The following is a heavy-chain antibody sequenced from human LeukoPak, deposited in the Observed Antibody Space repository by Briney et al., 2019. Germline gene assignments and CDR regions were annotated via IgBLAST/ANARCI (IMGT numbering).Heavy chain of an antibody. CDR1: GGSISSSSYY. J-gene: IGHJ4*02. Sequence: SETLSLTCTISGGSISSSSYYWGWIRQPPGKGLEWIGSIYYSGSTYYNPSLKSRVTISVDTSKNQFSLKLSSVTAADTVVYYCARLSLYNTQDYWGQGTLVTVSS. V-gene: IGHV4-39*01. CDR3: ARLSLYNTQDY. CDR2: IYYSGST. D-gene: IGHD5-24*01.